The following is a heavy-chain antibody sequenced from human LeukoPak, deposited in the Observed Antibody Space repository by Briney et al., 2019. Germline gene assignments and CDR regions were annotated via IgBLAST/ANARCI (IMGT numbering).Heavy chain of an antibody. J-gene: IGHJ4*02. D-gene: IGHD3-9*01. V-gene: IGHV4-39*01. Sequence: SETLSLTCAVYGGSFSGYYWGWIRQPPGKGLEWIGSIYYSGSTYYNPSLKSRVTISVDTSKNQFSLKLSSVTAADTAVYYCASSPPILTGYLFPLPFNYWGQGTLVTVSS. CDR1: GGSFSGYY. CDR3: ASSPPILTGYLFPLPFNY. CDR2: IYYSGST.